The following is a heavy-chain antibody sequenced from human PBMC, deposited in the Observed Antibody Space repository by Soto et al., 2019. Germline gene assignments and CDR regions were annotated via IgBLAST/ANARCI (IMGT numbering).Heavy chain of an antibody. J-gene: IGHJ4*02. CDR3: ASCSGGSCYSNPLFFDS. Sequence: QVQLVQSGAEVKKPGSSVKVSCKASGGTFSSYAISWVRQAPGQGLEWMGGIIPIFGTANYAQKVQGRVTITADKSTSTAYMELSSLRSEDTAVYYCASCSGGSCYSNPLFFDSWGQGTLVTVSS. CDR2: IIPIFGTA. CDR1: GGTFSSYA. V-gene: IGHV1-69*06. D-gene: IGHD2-15*01.